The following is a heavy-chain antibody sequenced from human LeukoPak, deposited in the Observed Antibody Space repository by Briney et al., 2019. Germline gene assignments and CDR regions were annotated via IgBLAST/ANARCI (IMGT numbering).Heavy chain of an antibody. J-gene: IGHJ6*02. V-gene: IGHV4-39*01. CDR2: IHSTGNS. Sequence: SETLSLTCTVSGGSISGTDLYWGWIRQLPGKGLEWIGNIHSTGNSFCNPSLKSRVTISIDTSKNQFSLKLGSVTAADTAVYYCEKDSHLDVWGHGTTVTVSS. CDR1: GGSISGTDLY. D-gene: IGHD2-15*01. CDR3: EKDSHLDV.